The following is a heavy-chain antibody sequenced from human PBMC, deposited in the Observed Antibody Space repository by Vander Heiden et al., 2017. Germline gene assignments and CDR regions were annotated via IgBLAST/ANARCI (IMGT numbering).Heavy chain of an antibody. V-gene: IGHV3-21*01. D-gene: IGHD5-12*01. J-gene: IGHJ4*02. CDR2: ISSSSSYI. CDR3: ARAGGDGYNLYGY. Sequence: EVQLVESGGGLVKPGGSLRLSCAASGFTFSSYSMNWVRQAPGKGLEWVSSISSSSSYIYYADSVKGRFTISRDNAKNSLYLQMNSLRAEDTAVYYCARAGGDGYNLYGYWGQGTLVTVSS. CDR1: GFTFSSYS.